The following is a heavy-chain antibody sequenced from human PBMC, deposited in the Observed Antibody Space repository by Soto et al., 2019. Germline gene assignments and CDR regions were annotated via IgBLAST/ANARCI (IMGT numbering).Heavy chain of an antibody. CDR2: ISWNSAGI. V-gene: IGHV3-9*01. CDR3: VTDRKHTVHSAVEV. CDR1: GVTFDDYA. Sequence: EVQLVESGGGLVQPGRALRLCCAAAGVTFDDYAMHWVRQAPGKGLEWVSGISWNSAGIGYADSVKGRFTISRDNDKNSLFLRMDSLRPEDTALYYCVTDRKHTVHSAVEVGGQGTTVTVSS. D-gene: IGHD4-4*01. J-gene: IGHJ6*02.